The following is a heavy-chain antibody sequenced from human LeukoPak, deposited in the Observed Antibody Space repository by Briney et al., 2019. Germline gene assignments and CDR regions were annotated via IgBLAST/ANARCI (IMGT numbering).Heavy chain of an antibody. D-gene: IGHD2/OR15-2a*01. CDR3: VTDIREYDF. V-gene: IGHV3-74*01. CDR1: GFAIRTYW. CDR2: INSEGTTK. J-gene: IGHJ4*02. Sequence: SGGSLRLSCAASGFAIRTYWMHWVRHAPGKGLVGVSRINSEGTTKNYADSVKGRFTISRDNAKNTVYLQMKNLRAEDTAVYYCVTDIREYDFWGQGALATVS.